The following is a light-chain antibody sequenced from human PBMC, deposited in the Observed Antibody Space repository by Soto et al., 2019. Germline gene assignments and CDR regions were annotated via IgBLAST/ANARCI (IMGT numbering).Light chain of an antibody. CDR2: GNS. Sequence: QTVVTQPPPVSGAPGQRVTISCTGSSSNIGAGYDVHWYQQLPGTAPKLLIYGNSNRPSGVPDRFSGYKSGTSASLAITGLQAEDEADYYCQSYDSSLSGWVFGVGTKLTVL. CDR1: SSNIGAGYD. CDR3: QSYDSSLSGWV. J-gene: IGLJ3*02. V-gene: IGLV1-40*01.